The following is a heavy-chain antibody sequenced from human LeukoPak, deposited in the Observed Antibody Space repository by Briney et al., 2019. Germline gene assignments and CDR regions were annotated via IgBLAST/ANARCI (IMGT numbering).Heavy chain of an antibody. J-gene: IGHJ4*02. D-gene: IGHD2-2*01. Sequence: GGSLRLSCAASGFTFNDYAMHWVRHAPGKGLEWVSGISWNSGSLGYADSVKGRFTISRDYAKNSLHLQMNSLRAEDTALYYCAKGGYDLDYYFDYWGQGILVTVSS. V-gene: IGHV3-9*01. CDR1: GFTFNDYA. CDR3: AKGGYDLDYYFDY. CDR2: ISWNSGSL.